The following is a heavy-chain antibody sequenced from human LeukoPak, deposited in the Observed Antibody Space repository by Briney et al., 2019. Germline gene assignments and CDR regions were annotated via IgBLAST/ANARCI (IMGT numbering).Heavy chain of an antibody. CDR3: TRGRPAAAGLDY. Sequence: PGGSLRLSCAASGFTFSSYAMSWVRQAPGKGLEWVSGISGSGVSTYYADSVKGRITISRDNSKNILYLQMNSLRGDDTAVYYCTRGRPAAAGLDYWGQGILVTVSS. CDR2: ISGSGVST. J-gene: IGHJ4*02. CDR1: GFTFSSYA. V-gene: IGHV3-23*01. D-gene: IGHD6-13*01.